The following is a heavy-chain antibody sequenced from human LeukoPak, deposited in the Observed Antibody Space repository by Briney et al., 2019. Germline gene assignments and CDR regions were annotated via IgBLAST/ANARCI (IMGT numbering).Heavy chain of an antibody. V-gene: IGHV1-69*04. CDR3: ARDLSNLKWFDP. CDR2: IIPILGIA. J-gene: IGHJ5*02. Sequence: ASVKASCKASGGTFSSYAISWVRRAPGQGLEWMGRIIPILGIANYAQKFQGRVTITADKSTSTAYMELSSLRSEDTAVYYCARDLSNLKWFDPWGQGTLVTVSS. CDR1: GGTFSSYA.